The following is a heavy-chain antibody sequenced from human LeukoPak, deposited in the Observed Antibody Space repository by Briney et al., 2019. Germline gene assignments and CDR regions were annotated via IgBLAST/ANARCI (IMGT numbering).Heavy chain of an antibody. CDR1: GFTVSSNY. D-gene: IGHD4-23*01. V-gene: IGHV3-53*01. Sequence: GVSLRLSCAASGFTVSSNYMSWVRQAPGNGLEWVSVIYSGGSTYYADSVKGRFTISRDNSKNTLYLQMNSLRAEDTAVYYCARDPSIPLTRIYFYYMDVWGKGTTVTVSS. J-gene: IGHJ6*03. CDR2: IYSGGST. CDR3: ARDPSIPLTRIYFYYMDV.